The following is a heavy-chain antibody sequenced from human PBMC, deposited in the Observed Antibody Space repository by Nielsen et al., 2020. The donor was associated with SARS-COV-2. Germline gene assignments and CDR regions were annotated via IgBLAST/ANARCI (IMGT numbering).Heavy chain of an antibody. Sequence: KVSCKGSGYTFTNYWIGWVRQMPGKGLEWMGIIYPADSDTRYSPSFQGRVTFSADKSTTTAYLQWSSLKASDNAMYYCARVDGSSLAYHYGMDVWGQGTTVTVSS. CDR1: GYTFTNYW. J-gene: IGHJ6*02. CDR3: ARVDGSSLAYHYGMDV. V-gene: IGHV5-51*01. CDR2: IYPADSDT. D-gene: IGHD5-12*01.